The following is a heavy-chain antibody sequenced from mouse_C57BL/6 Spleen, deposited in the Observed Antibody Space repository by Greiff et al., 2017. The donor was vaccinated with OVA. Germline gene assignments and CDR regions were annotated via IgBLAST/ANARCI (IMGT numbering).Heavy chain of an antibody. Sequence: QVQLQQPGAELVKPGASVKLSCKASGYTFTSYWMHWVKQRPGQGLEWIGMIPPNSGSTNYNEKFKSKATLTVDKSSSTAYMQLSSLTSEDSAVYDCARGLLSYWYFDVWGTGTTVTVSS. CDR2: IPPNSGST. D-gene: IGHD2-3*01. J-gene: IGHJ1*03. CDR3: ARGLLSYWYFDV. CDR1: GYTFTSYW. V-gene: IGHV1-64*01.